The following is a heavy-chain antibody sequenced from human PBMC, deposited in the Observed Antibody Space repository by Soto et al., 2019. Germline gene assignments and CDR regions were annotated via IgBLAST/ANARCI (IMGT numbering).Heavy chain of an antibody. CDR1: GFTFSSYG. J-gene: IGHJ3*02. CDR3: ASTRIAATRARSHDAFDI. Sequence: GGSLRLSCAASGFTFSSYGMHWVRQAPGKGLEWVAVIWYDGSNKYYADSVKGRFTISRDNSKNTLYLQMNSLRAEDTAVYYCASTRIAATRARSHDAFDIWGQWTMVTVSS. V-gene: IGHV3-33*01. D-gene: IGHD6-6*01. CDR2: IWYDGSNK.